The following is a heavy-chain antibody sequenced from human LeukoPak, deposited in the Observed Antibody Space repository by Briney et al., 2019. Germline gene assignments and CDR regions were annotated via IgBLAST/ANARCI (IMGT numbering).Heavy chain of an antibody. CDR2: INPNSGGT. Sequence: ASVKVSCKASGYTFTVYYMHWVRQAPGQGLEWMGWINPNSGGTNYAQKFQDRVTLTRDTSISTAYMELSRLRSDDTAVYYCARPNDYGDYGAWGQGTLVTVSS. D-gene: IGHD4-17*01. CDR3: ARPNDYGDYGA. V-gene: IGHV1-2*02. J-gene: IGHJ5*02. CDR1: GYTFTVYY.